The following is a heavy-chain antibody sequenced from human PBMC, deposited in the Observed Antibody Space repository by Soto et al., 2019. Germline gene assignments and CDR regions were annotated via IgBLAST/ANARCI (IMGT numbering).Heavy chain of an antibody. D-gene: IGHD2-8*01. Sequence: QVQLQEAGPGLVKPSQTVSLTCTVSGASISDVGYYWTWIRQPPEKGLEWIGYISHSGNAYYNPSISSLLTLTLDTSKNLFSLKVRSVTAADTAKYYCAREGPGLNVFECCGQVILGSVSA. V-gene: IGHV4-31*01. J-gene: IGHJ4*02. CDR3: AREGPGLNVFEC. CDR1: GASISDVGYY. CDR2: ISHSGNA.